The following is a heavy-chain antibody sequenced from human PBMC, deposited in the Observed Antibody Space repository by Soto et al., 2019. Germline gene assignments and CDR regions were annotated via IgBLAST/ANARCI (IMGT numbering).Heavy chain of an antibody. J-gene: IGHJ4*02. CDR2: IYYSGST. V-gene: IGHV4-59*01. Sequence: PSETLSLTCTVSGGSISSYYWSWIRQPPGKGLEWIGYIYYSGSTNYNPSLNSRVTISVDTSKNQFPLTLSSVTAAATVVYYCARFVEDGYRYYFDYWGQGTLVTVSS. CDR3: ARFVEDGYRYYFDY. CDR1: GGSISSYY. D-gene: IGHD5-12*01.